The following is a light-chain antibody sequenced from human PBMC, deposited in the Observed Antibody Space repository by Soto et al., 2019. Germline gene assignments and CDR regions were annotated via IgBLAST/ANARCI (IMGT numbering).Light chain of an antibody. CDR3: SSYTSNSPYV. J-gene: IGLJ1*01. V-gene: IGLV2-11*01. CDR2: DVS. CDR1: SSDVGGYNY. Sequence: QSALTQPRSVSGSLGQSGTISCTGTSSDVGGYNYVSWYQQHPGKAPKLIIYDVSERPSGVLDRFSGSKSGNTASLTISGLQADDEADYYCSSYTSNSPYVFGTGTKVTVL.